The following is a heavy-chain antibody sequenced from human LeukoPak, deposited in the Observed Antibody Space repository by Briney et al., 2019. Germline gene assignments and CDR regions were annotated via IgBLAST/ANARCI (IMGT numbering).Heavy chain of an antibody. CDR3: ATQHWRYDILTGYFVATHGQWYYMDV. V-gene: IGHV3-23*01. CDR2: ISGSGGST. D-gene: IGHD3-9*01. J-gene: IGHJ6*03. CDR1: GFTFSSYG. Sequence: GGTLRLSCAASGFTFSSYGMSWVRQAPGKGLEWVSAISGSGGSTYYADSVKGRFTISRDNSKNTLYLQMNSLRAEDTAVYYCATQHWRYDILTGYFVATHGQWYYMDVWGKGTTVTISS.